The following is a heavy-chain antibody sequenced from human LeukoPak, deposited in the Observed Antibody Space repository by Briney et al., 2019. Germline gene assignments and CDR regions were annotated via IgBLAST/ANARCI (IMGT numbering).Heavy chain of an antibody. J-gene: IGHJ3*02. CDR3: ARGRGEAPRGAFDI. Sequence: SQTLSLTCAVSGGSISSGGYSWSWIRQPPGKGLEWIGYIYHSGSTYYNPSLKSRVTISVDRSKNQFSLKLSSVTAADTAVYYCARGRGEAPRGAFDIWGQGTMVTVSS. CDR2: IYHSGST. CDR1: GGSISSGGYS. V-gene: IGHV4-30-2*01. D-gene: IGHD3-10*01.